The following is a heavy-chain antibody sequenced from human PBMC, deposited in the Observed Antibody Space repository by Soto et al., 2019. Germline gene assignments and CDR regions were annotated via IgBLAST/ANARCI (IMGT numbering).Heavy chain of an antibody. D-gene: IGHD4-17*01. CDR1: GFTVSSNY. CDR3: ARERQGPYGRKKVDGYYFDY. CDR2: IYSGGST. Sequence: EVQLVESGGGLVQPGGSLRLSCAASGFTVSSNYMSWVRQAPGKGLEWVSVIYSGGSTYYADSVKGRFTISRDNSKNTLYLQMNSLRAEDTAVYYCARERQGPYGRKKVDGYYFDYWGQGTLVTVSS. V-gene: IGHV3-66*01. J-gene: IGHJ4*02.